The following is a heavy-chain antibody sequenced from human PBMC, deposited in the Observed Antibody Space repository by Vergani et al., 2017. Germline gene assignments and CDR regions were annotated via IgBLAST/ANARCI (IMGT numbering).Heavy chain of an antibody. CDR2: INNNGGST. J-gene: IGHJ3*01. V-gene: IGHV3-23*01. CDR3: AKVCGSTSCPYGGGAFDV. Sequence: EVQLLESGGDLVQPGGSLRLSCTASGFIFSTYAMSWVRQAPGRGLEGFSGINNNGGSTYYADSVKGRFTISRDNSKNTLYLQMTDLRAEDTATYYCAKVCGSTSCPYGGGAFDVWGHGTMVTVSS. D-gene: IGHD2-2*01. CDR1: GFIFSTYA.